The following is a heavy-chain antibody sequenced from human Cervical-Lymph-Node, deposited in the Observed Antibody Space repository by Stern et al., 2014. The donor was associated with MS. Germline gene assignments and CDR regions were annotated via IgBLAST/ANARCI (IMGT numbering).Heavy chain of an antibody. CDR3: TRGDYGGNSL. Sequence: DQLVESGAEVKKPGSSVKVSCQTSGYSFTSYYIHWVRQAPGQGLEWMGIINPGSDYTDYAPKFQGRVTVTSDTSTNTVYMELSSLQSEDTAVYYCTRGDYGGNSLWGQGTLVTVSS. J-gene: IGHJ4*02. V-gene: IGHV1-46*01. CDR2: INPGSDYT. CDR1: GYSFTSYY. D-gene: IGHD4-23*01.